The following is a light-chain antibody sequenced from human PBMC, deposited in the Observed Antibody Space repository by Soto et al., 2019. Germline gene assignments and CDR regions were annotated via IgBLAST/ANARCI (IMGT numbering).Light chain of an antibody. J-gene: IGKJ4*01. CDR1: QIIGHH. CDR3: QQYRALHLS. V-gene: IGKV3D-15*01. Sequence: EIVVTQSPATLSVSPGERATLSCMDSQIIGHHLAWYQQKPGQAPRLLIYGASTRATTVPARFSGSESGTDFALTISSLQSGDFAVYYRQQYRALHLSCGGGTKVEIK. CDR2: GAS.